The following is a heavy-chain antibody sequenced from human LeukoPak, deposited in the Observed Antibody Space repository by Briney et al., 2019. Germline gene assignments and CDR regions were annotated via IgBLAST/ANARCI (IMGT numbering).Heavy chain of an antibody. CDR2: IYYSGST. J-gene: IGHJ5*02. V-gene: IGHV4-39*07. CDR3: ARSRVVPAAMIWFDP. CDR1: GDSISSSSYY. D-gene: IGHD2-2*01. Sequence: SETLSLTCTVSGDSISSSSYYWGWIRQPPGKGLEWIGSIYYSGSTYYNPSLKSRVTISVDTSKNQFSLKLSSVTAADTAVYYCARSRVVPAAMIWFDPRGQGTLVTVSS.